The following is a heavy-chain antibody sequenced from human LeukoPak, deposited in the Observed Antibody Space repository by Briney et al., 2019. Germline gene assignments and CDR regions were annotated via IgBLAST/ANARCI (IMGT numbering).Heavy chain of an antibody. Sequence: PGGSLRLSCAASGFTLSSYDMRWVRQTTGKGLEWVSAIGTAGGTYYPGSVKGRFTISRENAKNSLYLQMNNLRVGDTAVYFCARGWERGFDYWGQGTLVTVSS. J-gene: IGHJ4*02. CDR2: IGTAGGT. CDR3: ARGWERGFDY. D-gene: IGHD1-26*01. V-gene: IGHV3-13*01. CDR1: GFTLSSYD.